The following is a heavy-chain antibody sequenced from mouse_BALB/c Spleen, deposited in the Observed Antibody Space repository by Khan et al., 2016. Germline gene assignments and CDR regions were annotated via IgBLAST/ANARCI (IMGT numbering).Heavy chain of an antibody. Sequence: VQLQQSGAELVKPGASVKLSCTASGFNIKDTYMHWVKQRPEQGLEWIGRIDPANGNTKYDPKFQGKATIKADTSSNTAYLQLSSLTSEDTVGDYCARSPYDYEVGLAYWGQGTLVTVAA. CDR2: IDPANGNT. D-gene: IGHD2-4*01. V-gene: IGHV14-3*02. CDR1: GFNIKDTY. J-gene: IGHJ3*01. CDR3: ARSPYDYEVGLAY.